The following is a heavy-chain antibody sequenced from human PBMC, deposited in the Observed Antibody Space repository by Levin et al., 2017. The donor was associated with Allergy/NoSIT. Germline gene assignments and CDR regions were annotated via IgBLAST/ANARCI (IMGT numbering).Heavy chain of an antibody. CDR1: GFTFSNAL. V-gene: IGHV3-15*01. D-gene: IGHD2-8*01. CDR3: TTGTIGLR. J-gene: IGHJ4*02. Sequence: GESLKISCAASGFTFSNALMSWVRQAPGKGLEWVGRIKSKTDGGTTDYAAPVKGRFTIARHDPKNTVYLQMISLKTEDTAVYYCTTGTIGLRWGQGTLVTVSS. CDR2: IKSKTDGGTT.